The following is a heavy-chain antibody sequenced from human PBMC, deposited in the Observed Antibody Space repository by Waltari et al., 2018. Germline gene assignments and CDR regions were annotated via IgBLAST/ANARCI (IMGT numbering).Heavy chain of an antibody. D-gene: IGHD4-17*01. V-gene: IGHV4-39*07. J-gene: IGHJ3*02. CDR3: ARTNYGDSGDAFDI. CDR2: IYYSGST. CDR1: GGSISSSSYY. Sequence: QLQLQESGPGLVKPSETLSLTCTVSGGSISSSSYYWGWIRQPPGKGLEWIGSIYYSGSTYYHPSLKSRVTISVDTSKNQFSLKLSSVTAADTAVYYCARTNYGDSGDAFDIWGQGTMVTVSS.